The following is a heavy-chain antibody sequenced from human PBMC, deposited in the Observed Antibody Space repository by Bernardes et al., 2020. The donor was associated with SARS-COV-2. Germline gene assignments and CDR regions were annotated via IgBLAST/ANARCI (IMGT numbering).Heavy chain of an antibody. J-gene: IGHJ6*02. V-gene: IGHV3-74*01. CDR2: INSAGINT. CDR3: ARKTGHDYGMDG. Sequence: GGSLRLSCAVSGFTLSSYWMHWVRQAPGQGLVWVARINSAGINTIYSDSVKGRFTISSDRSKNTLFLQMNSLRAEETAVYYCARKTGHDYGMDGWGQGTTVKVSS. D-gene: IGHD3-10*01. CDR1: GFTLSSYW.